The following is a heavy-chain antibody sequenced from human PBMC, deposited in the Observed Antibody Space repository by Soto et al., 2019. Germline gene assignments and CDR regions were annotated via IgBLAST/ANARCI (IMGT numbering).Heavy chain of an antibody. V-gene: IGHV1-3*01. CDR2: INAGYGNT. D-gene: IGHD1-1*01. CDR3: GRDTGDGTLDF. CDR1: GYTFSSYA. J-gene: IGHJ4*02. Sequence: QVHLVQAGAEVRKPGASVKVSCTASGYTFSSYAMHWVRQAPGQRIEWMGWINAGYGNTKSSQKFQDRVTISRDTSASTAYMEMTRLRSEDTAVYYCGRDTGDGTLDFWGQGTLVTVSS.